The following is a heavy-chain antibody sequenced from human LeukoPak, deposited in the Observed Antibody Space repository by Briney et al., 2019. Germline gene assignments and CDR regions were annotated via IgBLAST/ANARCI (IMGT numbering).Heavy chain of an antibody. CDR3: AMWGPSTYYDFWSGYYVYDY. CDR2: INHSGST. V-gene: IGHV4-34*01. J-gene: IGHJ4*02. Sequence: SETLSLTCAVYGGSFSGYYWSWIRQPPGKGLEWIGEINHSGSTNYNPSLKSRVTISVDTSKNQFSLKLSSVTAADTAVYYCAMWGPSTYYDFWSGYYVYDYWGQGTLVTVSS. D-gene: IGHD3-3*01. CDR1: GGSFSGYY.